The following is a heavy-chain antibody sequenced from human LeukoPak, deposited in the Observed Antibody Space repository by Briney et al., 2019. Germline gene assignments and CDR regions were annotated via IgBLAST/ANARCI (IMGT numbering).Heavy chain of an antibody. Sequence: SETLSLTCTVSGGSGSDYWWSWIRQPPGKGLEWIENVQYNGRTNYNPSLKSRVTISVDTSKNQFSLRVSSVTAADTAFYYCARDPGGVNTAMIDSWGQGTLVTVSS. J-gene: IGHJ4*02. CDR2: VQYNGRT. V-gene: IGHV4-59*02. CDR3: ARDPGGVNTAMIDS. D-gene: IGHD5-18*01. CDR1: GGSGSDYW.